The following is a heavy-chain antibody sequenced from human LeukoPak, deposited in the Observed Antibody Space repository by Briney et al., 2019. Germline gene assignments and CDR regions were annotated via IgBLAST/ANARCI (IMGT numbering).Heavy chain of an antibody. CDR1: GDSVSTSGVA. D-gene: IGHD6-25*01. Sequence: SQTLSLSCAISGDSVSTSGVAWNWDRQSPSIDLEWLGRTYYTSKWNTDYAVSVKSRIVVNPDTSKNQFSLQLNSVTSEDTAVYYRARGRASAFDVWGQGTMVTVSS. CDR2: TYYTSKWNT. V-gene: IGHV6-1*01. CDR3: ARGRASAFDV. J-gene: IGHJ3*01.